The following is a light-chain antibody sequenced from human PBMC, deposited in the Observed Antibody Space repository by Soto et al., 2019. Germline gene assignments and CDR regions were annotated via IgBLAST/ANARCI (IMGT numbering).Light chain of an antibody. CDR1: QSIGLA. J-gene: IGKJ1*01. CDR2: FAS. V-gene: IGKV3-15*01. CDR3: QQYFSWPRGT. Sequence: EIVLTQSPATLSLSPGERATLSCRASQSIGLAIAWYQHKPGQAPRLLIFFASTRVTGIPARFSGSGSGTEFTLTINSLQSEDFAVYYCQQYFSWPRGTFGQGTKVEVK.